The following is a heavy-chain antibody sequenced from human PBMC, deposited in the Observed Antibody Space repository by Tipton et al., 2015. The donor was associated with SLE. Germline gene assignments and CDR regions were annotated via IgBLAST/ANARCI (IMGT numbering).Heavy chain of an antibody. CDR2: XIPIFGTA. Sequence: QSGAEVKKPGASVKVSCKASGGTFSSYAISWVRQAPGQGXEXMGXXIPIFGTANYAQKFQGRVTITADESTSTAYMELSSLRSEDTAVYYCARAWRIGYLDAFDIWGQGTMVTVSS. CDR1: GGTFSSYA. D-gene: IGHD3-3*01. V-gene: IGHV1-69*01. CDR3: ARAWRIGYLDAFDI. J-gene: IGHJ3*02.